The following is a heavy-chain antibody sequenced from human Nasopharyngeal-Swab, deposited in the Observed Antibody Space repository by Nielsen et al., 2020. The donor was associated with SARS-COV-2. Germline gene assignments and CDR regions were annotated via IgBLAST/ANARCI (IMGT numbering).Heavy chain of an antibody. CDR3: ARDLRHYDFWSGYYTGIYFQH. Sequence: WIRQPPGKGLEWVSSISSSSYIYYADSVKGRFTISRDNAKNSLYLQMNSLRAEDTAVYYCARDLRHYDFWSGYYTGIYFQHWGQGTLVTVSS. CDR2: ISSSSYI. V-gene: IGHV3-21*04. J-gene: IGHJ1*01. D-gene: IGHD3-3*01.